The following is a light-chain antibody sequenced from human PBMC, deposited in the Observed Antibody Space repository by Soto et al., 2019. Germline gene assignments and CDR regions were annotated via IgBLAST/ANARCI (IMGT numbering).Light chain of an antibody. CDR2: DAS. CDR3: QHRRSWPLT. V-gene: IGKV3-11*01. Sequence: EIVLTQSPDTLSLSPGKRATLSCRASQSVNNALAWYQQKPGQAPRLLIYDASNRATGIPARFSGSGSGTDFTLTISSLEPEDYAVYYCQHRRSWPLTFGGGTKVEIK. J-gene: IGKJ4*01. CDR1: QSVNNA.